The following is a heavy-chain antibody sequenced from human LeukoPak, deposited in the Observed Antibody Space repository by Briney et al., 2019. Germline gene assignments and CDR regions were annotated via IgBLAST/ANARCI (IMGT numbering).Heavy chain of an antibody. D-gene: IGHD4-11*01. CDR3: ARNNYVTHFYGLDV. CDR1: GGSINSYY. V-gene: IGHV4-59*01. Sequence: SETLSLTCTVSGGSINSYYRSWIRQPPGKGLEWIAYIYYSGSTNYNPSLKSRVTISVDTSKNQFSLKLSSVTAADTAVYFCARNNYVTHFYGLDVWGQGTTVTVSS. J-gene: IGHJ6*02. CDR2: IYYSGST.